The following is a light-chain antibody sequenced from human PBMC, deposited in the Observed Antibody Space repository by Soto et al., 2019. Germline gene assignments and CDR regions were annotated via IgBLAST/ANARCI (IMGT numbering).Light chain of an antibody. J-gene: IGKJ1*01. CDR3: LQYDDWHRT. V-gene: IGKV3-11*01. CDR1: QSVSSY. Sequence: EIVLTQSPATLSLSPGERATLSFSASQSVSSYLAWYQQKPGQAPRLLIYDASNRATGIPARFSGSGSGTDFTLTISSLDPEDFAVYYCLQYDDWHRTFGQGTKVDIK. CDR2: DAS.